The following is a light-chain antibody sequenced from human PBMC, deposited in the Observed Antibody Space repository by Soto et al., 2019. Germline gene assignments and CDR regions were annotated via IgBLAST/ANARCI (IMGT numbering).Light chain of an antibody. Sequence: QSALTQPASVSGSPGQSITISCTGTSGDVGGHNYVSWYQLHPGKAPKVVIYEVSNRPSGVSDRFSGSKSGNTASLTISGLQDEDEADYYCGSYTTSSTWVFGGGTKVTVL. CDR2: EVS. CDR3: GSYTTSSTWV. CDR1: SGDVGGHNY. J-gene: IGLJ3*02. V-gene: IGLV2-14*01.